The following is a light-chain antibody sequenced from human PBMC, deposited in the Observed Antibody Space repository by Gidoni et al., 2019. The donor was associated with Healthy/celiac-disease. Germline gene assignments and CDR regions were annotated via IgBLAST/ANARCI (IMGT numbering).Light chain of an antibody. CDR1: SSDVGGYNY. Sequence: QSALTQPASVSWSPGQSITISCTGTSSDVGGYNYFSWYQQHPGKAPKLMIYEVSNRPSGVSNRFSGSKSGNTASLTISGLQAEDEADYYCSSYTSSSTYVFGTGTKVTVL. CDR2: EVS. CDR3: SSYTSSSTYV. J-gene: IGLJ1*01. V-gene: IGLV2-14*01.